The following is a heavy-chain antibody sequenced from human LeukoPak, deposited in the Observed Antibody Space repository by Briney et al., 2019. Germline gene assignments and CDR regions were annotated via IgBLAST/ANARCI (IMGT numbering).Heavy chain of an antibody. J-gene: IGHJ4*02. CDR3: ARDQYCSGGSCYLFDY. Sequence: AASVKVSCKASGYTFTGYYMHCVRQAPGQGLEWMGWINPNSGGTNYAQKFQGRVTMTRDTSISTAYMELSRLRSDDTAVYYCARDQYCSGGSCYLFDYWGQGTLVTVSS. V-gene: IGHV1-2*02. D-gene: IGHD2-15*01. CDR2: INPNSGGT. CDR1: GYTFTGYY.